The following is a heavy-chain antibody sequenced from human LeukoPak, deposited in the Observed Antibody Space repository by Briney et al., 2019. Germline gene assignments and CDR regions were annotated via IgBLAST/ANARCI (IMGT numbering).Heavy chain of an antibody. J-gene: IGHJ4*02. CDR3: ARDVDTAMVHFLDY. V-gene: IGHV3-33*08. CDR2: IWYDGSNK. Sequence: LSLTCAVSGGSISSSNWWSWVRQAPGKGLEWVAVIWYDGSNKYYADSVKGRFTISRDNSKNTLYLQMNSLRAEDTAAYYCARDVDTAMVHFLDYWGQGTLVTVSS. CDR1: GGSISSSNW. D-gene: IGHD5-18*01.